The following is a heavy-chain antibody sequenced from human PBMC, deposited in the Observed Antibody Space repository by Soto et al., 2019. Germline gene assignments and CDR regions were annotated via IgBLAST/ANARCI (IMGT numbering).Heavy chain of an antibody. CDR3: AADRMPTSYYYYGMDV. CDR2: IVVGSGNT. Sequence: SVKVSCKASGFTFTSSAVQWVRQARGQRLEWIGWIVVGSGNTNYAQKFHERVTMTRDMSTSTAYMDLSSLRSEDTAVYYCAADRMPTSYYYYGMDVWGQGTTVTVSS. D-gene: IGHD1-1*01. CDR1: GFTFTSSA. V-gene: IGHV1-58*01. J-gene: IGHJ6*02.